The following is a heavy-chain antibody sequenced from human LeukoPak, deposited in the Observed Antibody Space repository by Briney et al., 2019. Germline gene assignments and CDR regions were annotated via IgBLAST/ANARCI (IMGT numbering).Heavy chain of an antibody. CDR1: GGSVSSGSYY. D-gene: IGHD1-26*01. Sequence: PSETLSLTCTVSGGSVSSGSYYWSWIRQPPGKELEWIGYIYYSGTTNYNPSLNSRVTISVDTSKNQFSLKLSSVTAADTAVYYCAKRYSGSQGAFDIWGQGTMVTVSS. J-gene: IGHJ3*02. V-gene: IGHV4-61*01. CDR2: IYYSGTT. CDR3: AKRYSGSQGAFDI.